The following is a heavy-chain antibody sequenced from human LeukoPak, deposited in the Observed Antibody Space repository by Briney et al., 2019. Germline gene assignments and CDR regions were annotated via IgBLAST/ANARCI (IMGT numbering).Heavy chain of an antibody. CDR1: GGTFSSYA. Sequence: GASVKVSCKASGGTFSSYAISWVRQAPGQGLEWMGGIIPIFGTANYAQKFQGRVTITADESTSTAYMELSSLRSEDTAVYYCAREIEWELPRAFDIWGQGTMVTVSS. CDR2: IIPIFGTA. V-gene: IGHV1-69*13. CDR3: AREIEWELPRAFDI. J-gene: IGHJ3*02. D-gene: IGHD1-26*01.